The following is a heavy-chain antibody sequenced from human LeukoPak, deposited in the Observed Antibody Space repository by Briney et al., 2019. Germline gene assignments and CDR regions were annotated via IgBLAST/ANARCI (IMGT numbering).Heavy chain of an antibody. V-gene: IGHV3-23*01. CDR2: ISGGGNST. CDR1: GFTFSSYW. CDR3: AKVQAGIAVAGTEVVFDY. Sequence: GGSLRLSCAASGFTFSSYWMSWVRQAPGKGLEWVSVISGGGNSTYYADSVKGRFTVSRDNSKNTLYLQMNSLRAEDTAVYYCAKVQAGIAVAGTEVVFDYWGQGALVTVSS. J-gene: IGHJ4*02. D-gene: IGHD6-19*01.